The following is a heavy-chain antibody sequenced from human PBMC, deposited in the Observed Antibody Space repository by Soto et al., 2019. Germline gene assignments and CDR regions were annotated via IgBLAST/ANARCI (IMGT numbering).Heavy chain of an antibody. CDR1: GGSISSANHY. CDR3: ARIRMVRGLPRLYFDI. Sequence: SETVSLTCTVSGGSISSANHYWSWIRQSPVKGLEWIGYIYYTGSTYYSSSLESRLTISVDTSKNQFSLNLTSLTAADTAVYYCARIRMVRGLPRLYFDIWGQGTLVTVSS. J-gene: IGHJ4*02. CDR2: IYYTGST. D-gene: IGHD3-10*01. V-gene: IGHV4-30-4*08.